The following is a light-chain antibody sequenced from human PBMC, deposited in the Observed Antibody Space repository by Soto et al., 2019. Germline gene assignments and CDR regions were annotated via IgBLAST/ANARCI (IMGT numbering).Light chain of an antibody. J-gene: IGLJ2*01. V-gene: IGLV2-8*01. Sequence: QSALTQPPSASGSPGQSVTISCTGTSSDVGGYHYVSWYQQHPGKAPKLMIYEVSKRPSGVPDRISGSKSGNTASLTVSGLQAEDEADYYCSSYAGNNYVVFGGGTKVTVL. CDR1: SSDVGGYHY. CDR3: SSYAGNNYVV. CDR2: EVS.